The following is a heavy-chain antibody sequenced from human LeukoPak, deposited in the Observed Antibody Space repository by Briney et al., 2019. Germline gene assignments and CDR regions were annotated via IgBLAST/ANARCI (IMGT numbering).Heavy chain of an antibody. V-gene: IGHV3-30*18. CDR2: IANDGKDK. Sequence: SGGSLRLSCAASGFTFSRYGLHWVPQAPGKGLEWVAVIANDGKDKKYADSVKGRLTISRDNSKSTLYLQMNSLRAEDTAVYYCAKDQQVGAAAYYFDSWGQGTLVTVSS. D-gene: IGHD6-13*01. CDR3: AKDQQVGAAAYYFDS. CDR1: GFTFSRYG. J-gene: IGHJ4*02.